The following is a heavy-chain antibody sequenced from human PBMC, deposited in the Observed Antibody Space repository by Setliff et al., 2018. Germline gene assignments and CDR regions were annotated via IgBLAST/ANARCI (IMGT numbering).Heavy chain of an antibody. CDR1: GFTFSTFW. Sequence: PGGSLRLSCAASGFTFSTFWMSWVRQAPGKGLEWVGFIRSKAYGGTTEYAASVKGRFTISRDDSKSIAYLQMNSLKTEDTAVYYCTTLPRNYDFWSSSYYYYMDVWGKGTTVTV. CDR3: TTLPRNYDFWSSSYYYYMDV. D-gene: IGHD3-3*01. CDR2: IRSKAYGGTT. J-gene: IGHJ6*03. V-gene: IGHV3-49*04.